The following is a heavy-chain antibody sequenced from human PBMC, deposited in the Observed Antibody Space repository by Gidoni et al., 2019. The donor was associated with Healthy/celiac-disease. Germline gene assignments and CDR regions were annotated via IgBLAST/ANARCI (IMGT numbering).Heavy chain of an antibody. D-gene: IGHD2-21*02. Sequence: EVQLVESGGGLVKPGGSLRLSCAASGFTFSSYSMNWVRQAPGKGLEWVSSISSSSSYIYYADSVKGRFTISRDNAKNSLYLQMNSLRAEDTAVYYCARDPQFRGGNFGIHWGQGTLVTVSS. CDR3: ARDPQFRGGNFGIH. V-gene: IGHV3-21*01. CDR1: GFTFSSYS. CDR2: ISSSSSYI. J-gene: IGHJ4*02.